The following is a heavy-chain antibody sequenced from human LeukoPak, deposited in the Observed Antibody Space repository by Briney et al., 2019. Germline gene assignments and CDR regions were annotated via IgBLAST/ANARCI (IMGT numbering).Heavy chain of an antibody. CDR2: IYYSGST. V-gene: IGHV4-39*01. Sequence: PSETLSLTCTVSGGSISSSSYYWGWIRQPPGKGLEWIGSIYYSGSTYYNPSLKSRVTISVDTSKNQFSLKLSSVTAADTAVYYCVRQQQLPDYWGQGTLVTVSS. D-gene: IGHD6-13*01. J-gene: IGHJ4*02. CDR1: GGSISSSSYY. CDR3: VRQQQLPDY.